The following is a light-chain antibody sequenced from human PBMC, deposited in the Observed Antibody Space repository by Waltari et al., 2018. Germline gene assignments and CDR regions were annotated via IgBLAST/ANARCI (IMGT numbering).Light chain of an antibody. Sequence: IVLTQSPGPLSLSPGERATLSFRASQSVTSISLGWYQQKPGQAPRLLIYGTFNRATGIPDRFSGSGSATDFTLTISRLEPEDFAVYYCEQYDGSVVTFGGGTKVEIK. V-gene: IGKV3-20*01. CDR1: QSVTSIS. CDR3: EQYDGSVVT. CDR2: GTF. J-gene: IGKJ4*01.